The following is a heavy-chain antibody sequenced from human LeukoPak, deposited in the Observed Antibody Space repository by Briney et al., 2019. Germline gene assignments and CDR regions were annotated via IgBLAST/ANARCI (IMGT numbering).Heavy chain of an antibody. V-gene: IGHV4-39*01. J-gene: IGHJ5*02. CDR3: ARHRGDYDSSGYYWFDP. Sequence: SETLSLTCSVSGGSISSTTYCWAWIRQPPGKGLEWIGTIYYSGSTYYNPSLKSRVTRSVDTANNQFPLKLRYVTVADTAVYYCARHRGDYDSSGYYWFDPWSQGALVTVSS. CDR1: GGSISSTTYC. CDR2: IYYSGST. D-gene: IGHD3-22*01.